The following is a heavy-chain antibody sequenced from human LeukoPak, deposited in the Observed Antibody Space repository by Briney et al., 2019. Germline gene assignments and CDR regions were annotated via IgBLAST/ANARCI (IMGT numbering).Heavy chain of an antibody. V-gene: IGHV4-4*02. J-gene: IGHJ4*02. Sequence: PSETLSLTCADSGASISSINWWWSWVRQPPGKGLEWIGEIYHSGSTNYNPSLKSRVTMSVDKSKNQFSLKLSSVTAADTAVYYCASAEPRGIVWYPYWGQGTLVTVSS. CDR1: GASISSINW. D-gene: IGHD6-13*01. CDR2: IYHSGST. CDR3: ASAEPRGIVWYPY.